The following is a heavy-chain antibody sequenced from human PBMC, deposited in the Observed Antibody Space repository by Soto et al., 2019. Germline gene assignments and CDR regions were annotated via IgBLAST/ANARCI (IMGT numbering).Heavy chain of an antibody. CDR1: GFTFSSYA. CDR2: ISYDGSNK. J-gene: IGHJ6*02. V-gene: IGHV3-30-3*01. Sequence: QVQLVESGGGVVQPGRSLRLSCAASGFTFSSYAMHWVRQAPGRGLEWVAVISYDGSNKYYADSVKGRFTISRDNSKNTLYLQMNSLRAEDTAVYYCAREDTAMVLYGMDVWGQGTTVTVSS. D-gene: IGHD5-18*01. CDR3: AREDTAMVLYGMDV.